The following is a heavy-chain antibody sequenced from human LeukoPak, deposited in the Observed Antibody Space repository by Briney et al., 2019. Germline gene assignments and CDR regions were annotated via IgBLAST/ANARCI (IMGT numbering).Heavy chain of an antibody. CDR1: GFSFMNAW. V-gene: IGHV3-15*01. CDR2: IKSNADGGTP. CDR3: TTFYHEYSPY. J-gene: IGHJ4*02. Sequence: GGSLRLSCAASGFSFMNAWMIWLRQAPEKGQEWVGRIKSNADGGTPDYAAPARGRFTISRDDSKNTLYLQMNSLKTEDTAVYYCTTFYHEYSPYWGRGTLVTVSS. D-gene: IGHD2/OR15-2a*01.